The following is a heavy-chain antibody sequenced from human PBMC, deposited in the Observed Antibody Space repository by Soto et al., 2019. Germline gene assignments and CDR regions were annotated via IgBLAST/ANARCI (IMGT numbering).Heavy chain of an antibody. V-gene: IGHV4-34*01. CDR1: GGSFSGYY. CDR3: ARESYYKPTYYFDY. J-gene: IGHJ4*02. CDR2: INHSGST. Sequence: SETLSLTCAVYGGSFSGYYWSWIRQPPGKGLEWIGEINHSGSTNYNPSLKSRVTISVDTSKNQFSLKLSSVTAADTAVYYCARESYYKPTYYFDYWGQGTLVTVSS. D-gene: IGHD3-10*01.